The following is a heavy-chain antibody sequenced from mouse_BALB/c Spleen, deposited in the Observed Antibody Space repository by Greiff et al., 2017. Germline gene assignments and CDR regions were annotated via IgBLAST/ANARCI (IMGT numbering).Heavy chain of an antibody. D-gene: IGHD2-3*01. Sequence: VQLKQTGPELVKPGASVKISCKASGYSFTDYIMLWVKQSHGKSLEWIGNINPYYGSTSYNLKFKGKATLTVDKSSSTAYMQLNSLTSEDSAVYYCARGYYDGYSFDYWGQGTTLTVSS. CDR2: INPYYGST. J-gene: IGHJ2*01. CDR3: ARGYYDGYSFDY. CDR1: GYSFTDYI. V-gene: IGHV1-39*01.